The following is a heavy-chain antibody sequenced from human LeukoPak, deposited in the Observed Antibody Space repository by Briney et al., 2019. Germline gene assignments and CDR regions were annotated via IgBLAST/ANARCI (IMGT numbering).Heavy chain of an antibody. V-gene: IGHV4-59*01. D-gene: IGHD3-22*01. CDR3: ARVGPPTYYYDSSGYYPGGNWFDP. CDR2: IYYSGST. J-gene: IGHJ5*02. Sequence: PSETLSLTCTVSGGSISSYYWSWIRQPPGKGLEWIGYIYYSGSTNYNPSLKSRVTISVDASKNQFSLKLSSVTAADTAVYYCARVGPPTYYYDSSGYYPGGNWFDPWGQGTLVTVSS. CDR1: GGSISSYY.